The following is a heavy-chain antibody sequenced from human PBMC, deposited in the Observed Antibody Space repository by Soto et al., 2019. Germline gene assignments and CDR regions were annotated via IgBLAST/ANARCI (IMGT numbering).Heavy chain of an antibody. J-gene: IGHJ6*02. Sequence: GGSLRLSCAASGFNFNYYPIHWVRQAPGKGLEWVSGISWNSGSIGYADSVKGRFTISRDNAKNSLYLQMNSLRAEDTALYYYAKDMRDGDDYYYGMDVWGQGTTVTVSS. CDR1: GFNFNYYP. CDR2: ISWNSGSI. V-gene: IGHV3-9*01. CDR3: AKDMRDGDDYYYGMDV.